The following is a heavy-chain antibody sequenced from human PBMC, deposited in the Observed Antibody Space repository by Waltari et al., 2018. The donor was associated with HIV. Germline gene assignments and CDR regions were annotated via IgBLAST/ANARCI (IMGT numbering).Heavy chain of an antibody. D-gene: IGHD5-18*01. Sequence: EVQLVESGGGLVESGRSLRLSCTASGFHFGEYAMSWFRQAPGKGLEWVGFIRSKTYGGTTEYAASVKDRFTISRDDSKSIAYLQMNSLKTEDTAVYYCSRSRGYSYGYADYWGQGTLVTVSS. CDR3: SRSRGYSYGYADY. CDR1: GFHFGEYA. CDR2: IRSKTYGGTT. J-gene: IGHJ4*02. V-gene: IGHV3-49*03.